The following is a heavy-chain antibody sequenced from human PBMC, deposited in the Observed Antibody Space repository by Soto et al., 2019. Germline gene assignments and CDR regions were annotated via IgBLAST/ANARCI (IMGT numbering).Heavy chain of an antibody. Sequence: RASVKVSCKASGYTFTSYGIHWVRQAPGQRLEWMGWINAANGDTKYSPKFQGRVTITRDTSASTAYMELSSLRSKDTAVYYCVRRHVSATGIDWFDPWGQGTLVTVSS. CDR1: GYTFTSYG. CDR3: VRRHVSATGIDWFDP. CDR2: INAANGDT. V-gene: IGHV1-3*01. J-gene: IGHJ5*02. D-gene: IGHD6-13*01.